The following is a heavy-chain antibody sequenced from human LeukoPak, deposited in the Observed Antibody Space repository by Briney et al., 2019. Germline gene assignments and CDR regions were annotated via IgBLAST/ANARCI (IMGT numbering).Heavy chain of an antibody. Sequence: GGSLRLSCAASGLTFSSYWLTWVRQAPGKGLEWVANINQDGSEKNYVDSVKGRFTISRDNAKNSLYLQMNSLRAEDTAVYYCARADVDTAMVVDYWGQGTLVTVSS. CDR1: GLTFSSYW. CDR2: INQDGSEK. CDR3: ARADVDTAMVVDY. D-gene: IGHD5-18*01. J-gene: IGHJ4*02. V-gene: IGHV3-7*01.